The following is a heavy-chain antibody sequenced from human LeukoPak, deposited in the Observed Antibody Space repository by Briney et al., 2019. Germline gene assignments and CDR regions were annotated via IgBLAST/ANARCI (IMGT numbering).Heavy chain of an antibody. CDR3: ARGHLGYCSSTSCYTEPSDY. CDR2: ISSSGSTI. J-gene: IGHJ4*02. V-gene: IGHV3-11*01. CDR1: GFTFSDYY. D-gene: IGHD2-2*02. Sequence: GGSLRLSCAASGFTFSDYYMGWIRQAPGKGLEWVSYISSSGSTIYYADSVKGRFTISRDNAKNSLYLQMNSLRAEDTAVYYCARGHLGYCSSTSCYTEPSDYWGQGALVTVSS.